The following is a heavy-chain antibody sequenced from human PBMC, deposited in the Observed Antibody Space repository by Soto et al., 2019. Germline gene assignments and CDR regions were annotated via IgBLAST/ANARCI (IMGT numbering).Heavy chain of an antibody. D-gene: IGHD6-6*01. J-gene: IGHJ4*02. Sequence: GGSLRLSCAASGFTFSSYAMDWVRQAPGKGLEWVAVISYDGSNKYYADSVKGRFTISRDNSKNTLYLQMNSLRAEDTAVYYCARAHRLYSSSSIWGQGTLVTVSS. CDR2: ISYDGSNK. V-gene: IGHV3-30-3*01. CDR1: GFTFSSYA. CDR3: ARAHRLYSSSSI.